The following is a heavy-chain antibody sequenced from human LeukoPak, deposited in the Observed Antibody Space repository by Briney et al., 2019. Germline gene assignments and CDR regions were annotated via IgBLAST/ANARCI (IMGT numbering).Heavy chain of an antibody. CDR2: IIPIFGTA. CDR1: EDTFSSYA. V-gene: IGHV1-69*13. J-gene: IGHJ6*02. CDR3: ARSITIIIVVTKYYGMDV. D-gene: IGHD3-22*01. Sequence: EASVKVPYKASEDTFSSYAISWVRQAPGQGLEWMGGIIPIFGTANYAQKFQGRVTITADESTSTAYMEPSSLRSEDTAVYYCARSITIIIVVTKYYGMDVWGQGSTVTVSS.